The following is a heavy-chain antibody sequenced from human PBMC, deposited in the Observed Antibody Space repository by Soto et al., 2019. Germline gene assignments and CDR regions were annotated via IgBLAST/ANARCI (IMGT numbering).Heavy chain of an antibody. CDR3: ARFLQQPLEKGPYYYCSYGMDV. Sequence: QVQLVESGGGVVQPGRSLRLSCAASGFTFSSYAMHWVRQAPGKGLEWVAVISYDGSNKYYADSVKGRFTISRDNSKNTLHLQMNSLRTEDTAVYYCARFLQQPLEKGPYYYCSYGMDVWGQGTTVTVSS. V-gene: IGHV3-30-3*01. D-gene: IGHD6-13*01. CDR2: ISYDGSNK. J-gene: IGHJ6*02. CDR1: GFTFSSYA.